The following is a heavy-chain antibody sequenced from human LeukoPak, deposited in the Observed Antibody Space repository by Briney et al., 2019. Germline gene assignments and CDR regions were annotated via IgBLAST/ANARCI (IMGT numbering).Heavy chain of an antibody. CDR3: AIDQPVAGVSNFDS. V-gene: IGHV7-4-1*02. CDR2: INPNTGNP. D-gene: IGHD6-19*01. J-gene: IGHJ4*02. CDR1: GYTFTRYA. Sequence: VASVKVSCKASGYTFTRYAMNWLRQAPGQGLEWMGWINPNTGNPTYAQAFTGRFVFSLDTSVSTAYLQISSLNTGDTAVYYCAIDQPVAGVSNFDSWGQGTLVTVSS.